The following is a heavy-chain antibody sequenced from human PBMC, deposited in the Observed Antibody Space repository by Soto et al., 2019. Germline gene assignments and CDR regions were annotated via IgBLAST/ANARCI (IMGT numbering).Heavy chain of an antibody. V-gene: IGHV5-10-1*01. CDR1: GYSFTSYW. CDR2: IDPSDSYT. J-gene: IGHJ6*02. Sequence: GESLKISCQGSGYSFTSYWISWVRQMPGKGLEWMGRIDPSDSYTNYSPSFQGHVTISADKSISTAYLQWSSLKASDTAMYYCARRLITTVTHYYYGMDVWGQGTTVTVSS. CDR3: ARRLITTVTHYYYGMDV. D-gene: IGHD4-4*01.